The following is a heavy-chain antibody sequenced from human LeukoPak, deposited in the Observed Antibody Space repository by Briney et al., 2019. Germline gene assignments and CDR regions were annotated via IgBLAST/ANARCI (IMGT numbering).Heavy chain of an antibody. J-gene: IGHJ5*02. V-gene: IGHV4-34*01. CDR1: GGSFSGYY. CDR2: INHSGST. Sequence: PSETLSLTCAVYGGSFSGYYWSWIRQPPGKGLEWIGEINHSGSTNYNPSIKSPVTISVDTSKNQSSLKLSSVTAADTVVYYCARGRSGASFRALSQKSNWFDPWGQGTLVTVSS. D-gene: IGHD2-15*01. CDR3: ARGRSGASFRALSQKSNWFDP.